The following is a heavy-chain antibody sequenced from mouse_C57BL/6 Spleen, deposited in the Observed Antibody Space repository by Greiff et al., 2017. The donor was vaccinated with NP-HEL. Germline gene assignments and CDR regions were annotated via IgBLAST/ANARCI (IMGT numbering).Heavy chain of an antibody. J-gene: IGHJ2*01. Sequence: EVKLMESGGGLVKPGGSLKLSCAASGFTFSSYAMSWVRQTPEKRLEWVATISAGGSYTYYPDNVKGRFTFSRDNAKNNLYLQMSHLKSEDTAMYYCARYPFNYWGQGTTLTVSS. V-gene: IGHV5-4*03. CDR3: ARYPFNY. CDR1: GFTFSSYA. CDR2: ISAGGSYT.